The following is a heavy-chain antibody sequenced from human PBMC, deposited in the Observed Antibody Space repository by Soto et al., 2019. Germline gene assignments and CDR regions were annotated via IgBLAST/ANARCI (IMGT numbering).Heavy chain of an antibody. CDR1: GFTFSSYA. V-gene: IGHV3-23*01. CDR2: ISGSGVST. D-gene: IGHD3-22*01. Sequence: PGGSLRLSCAASGFTFSSYAMSWVRQAPGKGLEWVSAISGSGVSTYYADSVKGRFTISRDNSKNTLYLQMSSLRAEDTAVYYCAKSPGMYYYDSSGYYHYDYWGQGTLVTVSS. J-gene: IGHJ4*02. CDR3: AKSPGMYYYDSSGYYHYDY.